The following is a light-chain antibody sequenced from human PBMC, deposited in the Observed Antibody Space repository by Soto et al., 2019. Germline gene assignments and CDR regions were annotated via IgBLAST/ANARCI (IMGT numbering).Light chain of an antibody. J-gene: IGKJ2*01. CDR3: QQYGSSPQT. CDR1: QSVSSSY. CDR2: GAS. V-gene: IGKV3-20*01. Sequence: EIVLTQSPGTLSLSPGERATLSCRASQSVSSSYLAWYQQKPGQAPRLLIYGASSRATGIPDRFSGSGSGTDFTLTSGRLEPEDFAVYYCQQYGSSPQTFGQGTKLEIK.